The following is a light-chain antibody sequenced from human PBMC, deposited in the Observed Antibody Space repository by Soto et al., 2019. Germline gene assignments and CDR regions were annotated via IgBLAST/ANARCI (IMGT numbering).Light chain of an antibody. Sequence: EIVLTQSPGPLSLSPGQRSTLSRMASQRLSASDIAWYQQNPGQAPRLLIYDASRRVTGIPARFSGSGSGTDFTLTLSSLEPEDFAVYYCQQRAGSSTFGQGTRLEIK. V-gene: IGKV3-11*01. CDR3: QQRAGSST. CDR2: DAS. CDR1: QRLSASD. J-gene: IGKJ5*01.